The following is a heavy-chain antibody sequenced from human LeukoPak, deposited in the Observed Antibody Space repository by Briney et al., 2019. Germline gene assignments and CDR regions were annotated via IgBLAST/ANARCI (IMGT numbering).Heavy chain of an antibody. CDR3: SRERRTWFDP. CDR1: GFTFSSYW. CDR2: ITSDGSDT. Sequence: GGSLRLSCAASGFTFSSYWMHWVRQVPGKGLVWVSRITSDGSDTIYADSVKGRFTISRDNAKNTLYLQMNSLRAEDTALYYCSRERRTWFDPWGQGTLVTVSS. J-gene: IGHJ5*02. D-gene: IGHD6-25*01. V-gene: IGHV3-74*01.